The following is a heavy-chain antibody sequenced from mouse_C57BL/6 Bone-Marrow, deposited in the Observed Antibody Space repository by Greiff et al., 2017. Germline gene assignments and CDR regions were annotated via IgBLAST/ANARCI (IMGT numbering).Heavy chain of an antibody. D-gene: IGHD4-1*01. CDR3: AKLGLYYFDY. Sequence: QVQLQQPGAELVKPGASVKLSCKASGYTFTSYWMHWVKQRPGQGLEWIGMIHPTSGSTNYNEKFKSKATLTVDKSSSTAYMQLSSLTSEDSAVYYCAKLGLYYFDYWGQGTTLTVSS. J-gene: IGHJ2*01. CDR1: GYTFTSYW. V-gene: IGHV1-64*01. CDR2: IHPTSGST.